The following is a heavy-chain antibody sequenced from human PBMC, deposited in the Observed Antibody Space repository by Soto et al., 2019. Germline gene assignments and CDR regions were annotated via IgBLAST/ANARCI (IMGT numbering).Heavy chain of an antibody. D-gene: IGHD3-16*02. V-gene: IGHV3-23*01. J-gene: IGHJ4*02. CDR3: AKAYDYMWGSYPSELDY. Sequence: EVQLLESGGGLVQPGGSLRLSCAASGFTFSNFAMFWVRQAPGKGLEWVSSISRTGGAAHYADSVNGPFTISRDNSNNTLFLQMDSLRAEDTAVYYCAKAYDYMWGSYPSELDYWGQGTLVTVSS. CDR1: GFTFSNFA. CDR2: ISRTGGAA.